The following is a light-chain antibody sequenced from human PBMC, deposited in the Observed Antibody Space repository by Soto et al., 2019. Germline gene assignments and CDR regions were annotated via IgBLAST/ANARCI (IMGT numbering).Light chain of an antibody. CDR3: QQYKTYLYT. CDR1: QSISNS. V-gene: IGKV1-5*01. Sequence: DIQMTQSPSILSASIGDRVTITCRASQSISNSLAWYQLKPGKAPKLLIFDASSLEGGVPSRFGGSGSGTEFTLTISSLQPDDLAIYYCQQYKTYLYTFGHGTKLEI. CDR2: DAS. J-gene: IGKJ2*01.